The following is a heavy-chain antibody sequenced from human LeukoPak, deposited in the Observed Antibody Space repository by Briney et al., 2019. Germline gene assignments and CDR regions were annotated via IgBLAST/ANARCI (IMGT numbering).Heavy chain of an antibody. J-gene: IGHJ4*02. CDR1: GFTFSSYG. CDR3: ARAIVGATGY. V-gene: IGHV3-30*03. CDR2: ISYDGSNK. D-gene: IGHD1-26*01. Sequence: GRSLRLSCAASGFTFSSYGMHWVRQAPGKGLEWVAVISYDGSNKYYADSVKGRFTISRDNSKNTLYLQMNSLRAEDTAVYYCARAIVGATGYWGQGTLVTVSS.